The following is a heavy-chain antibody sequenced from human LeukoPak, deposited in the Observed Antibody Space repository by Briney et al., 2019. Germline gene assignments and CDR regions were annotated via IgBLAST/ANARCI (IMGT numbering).Heavy chain of an antibody. Sequence: GASVKVSCKASGYSFTNYGISWVRQAPGQGLEWMGWISTYNGNTNYAQKLQGRVTMTTDTSTTTVYMELRSLSSDDTATYYCARGPPITMVRGVPLSDYWGQGTLVTVSS. CDR2: ISTYNGNT. D-gene: IGHD3-10*01. CDR1: GYSFTNYG. J-gene: IGHJ4*02. CDR3: ARGPPITMVRGVPLSDY. V-gene: IGHV1-18*01.